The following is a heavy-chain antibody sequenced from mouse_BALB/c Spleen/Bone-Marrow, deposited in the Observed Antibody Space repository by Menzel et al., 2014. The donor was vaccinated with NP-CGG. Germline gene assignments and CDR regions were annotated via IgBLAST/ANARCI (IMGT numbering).Heavy chain of an antibody. CDR1: GYAFTNYL. Sequence: QVQLQQSGDELVRPGTSVKVSCKASGYAFTNYLIEWFKQRPGQGLEWIGRINPGIGGTTYNAKFKGKVTLTADKSSTTAYMRLSSLTSDDSAVYFCARFTRDYWGQGTTLTVSS. CDR3: ARFTRDY. J-gene: IGHJ2*01. CDR2: INPGIGGT. V-gene: IGHV1-54*01.